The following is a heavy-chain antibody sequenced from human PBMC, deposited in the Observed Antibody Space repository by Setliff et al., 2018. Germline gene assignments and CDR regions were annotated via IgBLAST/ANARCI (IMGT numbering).Heavy chain of an antibody. J-gene: IGHJ4*02. D-gene: IGHD3-3*01. CDR2: IRYDGSNK. V-gene: IGHV3-30*02. CDR3: AKDPRDTYYNLGY. CDR1: GFTFSSYG. Sequence: GGSLRLSCAASGFTFSSYGMHWVRQAPGKGLEWVSFIRYDGSNKYYADSGKGRFTISRDNSKNTLYLQMNSLRAEDTAVYYCAKDPRDTYYNLGYWGQGTLVTVSS.